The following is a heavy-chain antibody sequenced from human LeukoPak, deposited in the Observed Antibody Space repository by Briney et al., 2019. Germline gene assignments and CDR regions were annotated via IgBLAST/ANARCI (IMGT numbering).Heavy chain of an antibody. V-gene: IGHV3-74*03. J-gene: IGHJ4*02. D-gene: IGHD1-7*01. CDR2: ILADGTTT. Sequence: GGSLRPSCAASGFIFSDYEMYWARQAPGKGLVWVSRILADGTTTMYADSVKGRFTISRDNAKNTLYLRMNSLRAEDTAAYYCARGNYGFDYWGQGTLVIVSS. CDR3: ARGNYGFDY. CDR1: GFIFSDYE.